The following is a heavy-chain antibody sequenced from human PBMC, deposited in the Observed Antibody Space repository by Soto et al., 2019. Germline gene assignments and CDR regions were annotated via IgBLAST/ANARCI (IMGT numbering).Heavy chain of an antibody. V-gene: IGHV1-3*03. D-gene: IGHD2-15*01. Sequence: GASVKVSCKASGYTFTDYSIHWVRQAPGHRLEWMGWIYPGNGNSKYSQEFQGRVTLTKDTSTTTVYMELASLRSEDTAIYYCARDALVAGNYNWFDPWGQGTPVTVSS. J-gene: IGHJ5*02. CDR1: GYTFTDYS. CDR2: IYPGNGNS. CDR3: ARDALVAGNYNWFDP.